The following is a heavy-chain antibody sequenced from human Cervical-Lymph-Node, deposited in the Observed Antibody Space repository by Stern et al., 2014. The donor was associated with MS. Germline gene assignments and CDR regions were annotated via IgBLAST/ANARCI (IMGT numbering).Heavy chain of an antibody. D-gene: IGHD6-6*01. Sequence: QVQLQESGPGLVKPSETLSLTCTVSGGSISSYYWSWIRQPPGKGLEWIGYIYYSGSTNYNPSLKSRVTISVDTSKNQFSLKLSSVTAADTAVYYCARHSSSSSLYYYYGMDVWGQGTTVTVSS. V-gene: IGHV4-59*01. CDR2: IYYSGST. CDR1: GGSISSYY. J-gene: IGHJ6*02. CDR3: ARHSSSSSLYYYYGMDV.